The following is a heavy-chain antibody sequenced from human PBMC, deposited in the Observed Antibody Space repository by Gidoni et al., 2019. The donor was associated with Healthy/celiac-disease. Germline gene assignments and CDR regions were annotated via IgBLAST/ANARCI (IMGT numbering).Heavy chain of an antibody. CDR2: ISSSRSYI. V-gene: IGHV3-21*01. D-gene: IGHD2-2*01. CDR1: GFTFGSYS. J-gene: IGHJ4*02. Sequence: EVQLVESGGGLVKPGGSLRLSCAASGFTFGSYSMNWVRQAPGKGLEWVSSISSSRSYIYYADSVKGRFTISRDNAKNSLYLQMNSRRAEDTAVYYCARVGCSSTSCYVGGGDYWGQGTLVTVSS. CDR3: ARVGCSSTSCYVGGGDY.